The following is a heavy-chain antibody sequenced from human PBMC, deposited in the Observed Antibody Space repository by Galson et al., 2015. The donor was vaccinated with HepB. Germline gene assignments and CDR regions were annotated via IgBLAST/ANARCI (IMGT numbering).Heavy chain of an antibody. CDR2: IYHSGST. J-gene: IGHJ3*02. V-gene: IGHV4-30-2*01. CDR3: ARGSVLGYSYGSGAFDI. Sequence: TLSLTCAVSGGSISSGGYSWSWIRQPPGKGLEWIGYIYHSGSTYYNPSLKSRVTISVDRSKNQFSLKLSSVTAADTAVYYCARGSVLGYSYGSGAFDIWGQGTMVTVSS. CDR1: GGSISSGGYS. D-gene: IGHD5-18*01.